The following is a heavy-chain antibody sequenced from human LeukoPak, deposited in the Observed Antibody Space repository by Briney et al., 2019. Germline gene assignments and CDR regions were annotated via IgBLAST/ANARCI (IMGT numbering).Heavy chain of an antibody. Sequence: GGSLRLSCAASGFTFSSYGMSWVRQAPGKGLEWVSAISGSGGSTYYADSVKGRFTISRDNSKNTLYLQMNSLRAEDTAVYYCAKDRRYCSGGSCYSSRVRGGSWFDPWGQGTLVTVSS. CDR2: ISGSGGST. CDR3: AKDRRYCSGGSCYSSRVRGGSWFDP. CDR1: GFTFSSYG. D-gene: IGHD2-15*01. J-gene: IGHJ5*02. V-gene: IGHV3-23*01.